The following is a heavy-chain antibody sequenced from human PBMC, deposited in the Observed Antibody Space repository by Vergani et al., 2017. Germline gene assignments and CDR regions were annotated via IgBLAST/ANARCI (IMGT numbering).Heavy chain of an antibody. CDR1: GGSISSSSYY. CDR3: ARAYDILTGYYIGYFDY. CDR2: IYYSGST. J-gene: IGHJ4*02. Sequence: QLQLQESGPGLVKPSETLSLTCTVSGGSISSSSYYWGWIRQPPGKGLEWIGSIYYSGSTYYNPSLKSRVTISVDTSKSQFSLKLSSVTAADTAVYYCARAYDILTGYYIGYFDYWGQGTLVTVSS. V-gene: IGHV4-39*01. D-gene: IGHD3-9*01.